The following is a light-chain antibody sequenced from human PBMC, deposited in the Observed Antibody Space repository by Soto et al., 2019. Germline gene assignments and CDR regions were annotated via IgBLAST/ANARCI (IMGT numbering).Light chain of an antibody. CDR3: CAYAGSSTVVI. Sequence: QSVLTQPASVSGSPGQSITISCTGTSSDVGSYNLVSWYQQHPGKVPKLMIYEVTKRPSGVSNRFSGSKSGNTASLTISGLQAEDEADYYCCAYAGSSTVVIFGGGTKVTVL. CDR1: SSDVGSYNL. CDR2: EVT. J-gene: IGLJ2*01. V-gene: IGLV2-23*02.